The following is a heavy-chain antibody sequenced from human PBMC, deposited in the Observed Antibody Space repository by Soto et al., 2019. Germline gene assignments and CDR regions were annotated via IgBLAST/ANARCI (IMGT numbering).Heavy chain of an antibody. D-gene: IGHD6-19*01. V-gene: IGHV3-74*01. CDR2: INSDGSSA. Sequence: EVQLVESGGGLAQPGGSLRLSCAASGFPFRSYWMHWVRQAPGKGLVWVSRINSDGSSAKYADSVRGRFTISRDTAKDTLYLQRSSLRAEDTGIYYCVRGRYNSGWYGWFDPWGLGTLVTVSS. J-gene: IGHJ5*02. CDR3: VRGRYNSGWYGWFDP. CDR1: GFPFRSYW.